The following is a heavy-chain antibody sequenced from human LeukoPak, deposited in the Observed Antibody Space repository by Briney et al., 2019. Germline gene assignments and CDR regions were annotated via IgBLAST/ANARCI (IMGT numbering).Heavy chain of an antibody. D-gene: IGHD3-22*01. CDR2: IYYSGST. CDR1: GGSISSSSYY. Sequence: SETLSLTCTVSGGSISSSSYYWGWIRQPPGKGLEWIGSIYYSGSTYYNPSLKSRVTISVDTSKNQFSLKLSSVTAADTAVYYCARLGAAGITMIVVGPNDAFDIWGQGTMATVSS. J-gene: IGHJ3*02. V-gene: IGHV4-39*01. CDR3: ARLGAAGITMIVVGPNDAFDI.